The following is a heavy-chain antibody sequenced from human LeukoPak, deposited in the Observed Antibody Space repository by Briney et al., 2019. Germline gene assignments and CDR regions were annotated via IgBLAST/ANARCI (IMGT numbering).Heavy chain of an antibody. J-gene: IGHJ3*02. V-gene: IGHV3-7*01. D-gene: IGHD3-3*01. CDR3: ARGHYYDFSWGAFDI. Sequence: GGSLRLSCAASGFTFDDYGMSWVRQAPGKGLEWVANIKQDGSEKYYVDSVKGRFTISRDNAKNSLYLQMNSLRAEDTAVYYCARGHYYDFSWGAFDIWGQGTMVTVSS. CDR1: GFTFDDYG. CDR2: IKQDGSEK.